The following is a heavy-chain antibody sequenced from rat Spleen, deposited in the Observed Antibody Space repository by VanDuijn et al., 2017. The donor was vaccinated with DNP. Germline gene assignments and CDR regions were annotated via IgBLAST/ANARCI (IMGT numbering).Heavy chain of an antibody. D-gene: IGHD1-12*01. CDR1: GFSLTSYG. Sequence: QVQLKESGPGLVQPSQTLSPTCTVSGFSLTSYGLSWVRQPPGKGLEWMGVIWNTGGKRYNSALKSRLSISKDTSKSQVFLEMNSLQTEDTATYFCARGGYYDDAMDAWGQGTSVTVSS. CDR3: ARGGYYDDAMDA. CDR2: IWNTGGK. J-gene: IGHJ4*01. V-gene: IGHV2-41*01.